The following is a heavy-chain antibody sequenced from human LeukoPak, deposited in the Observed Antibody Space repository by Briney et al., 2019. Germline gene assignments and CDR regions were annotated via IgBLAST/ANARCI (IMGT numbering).Heavy chain of an antibody. D-gene: IGHD2-8*01. CDR1: GGSFSGYY. CDR2: INHSGST. CDR3: ARRVVLMVYANDAFDI. J-gene: IGHJ3*02. V-gene: IGHV4-34*01. Sequence: PSETLSLTCAVYGGSFSGYYWSWIRQPPGKGLEWIGEINHSGSTNYNPSLKSRVTISVDTSKNQFSLKLSSVTAADTAVYYCARRVVLMVYANDAFDIWGQGTMVTVSS.